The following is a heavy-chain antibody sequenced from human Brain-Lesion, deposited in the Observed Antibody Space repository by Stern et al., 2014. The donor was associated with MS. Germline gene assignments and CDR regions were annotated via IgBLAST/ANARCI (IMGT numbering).Heavy chain of an antibody. CDR1: GYIFTGYY. D-gene: IGHD3-3*01. CDR2: INPNTGGP. V-gene: IGHV1-2*02. J-gene: IGHJ6*02. CDR3: ARDQRGITIFGVVTDYYYLGMDV. Sequence: VQLVESGAEVKKPGASVKVSCKTSGYIFTGYYIHWVRQAPGQGLEWMAWINPNTGGPKYAQKFQGRVTMSRDTSISTAYVELSSLTSGDTAVYYCARDQRGITIFGVVTDYYYLGMDVWGQGTTVTVSS.